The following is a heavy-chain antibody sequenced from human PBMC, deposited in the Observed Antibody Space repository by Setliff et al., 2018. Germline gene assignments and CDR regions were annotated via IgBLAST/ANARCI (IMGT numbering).Heavy chain of an antibody. CDR1: GGSFSDSY. D-gene: IGHD3-10*01. J-gene: IGHJ4*02. V-gene: IGHV4-34*01. CDR2: INYLGNT. CDR3: ARQRRWFGPQPIDY. Sequence: SETLSLTCAVYGGSFSDSYWSWIRQPPGKGLEWIGDINYLGNTNYNPSLKTRVTISVDTSKKQFSLKLSSVTAADTAVYYCARQRRWFGPQPIDYWGQGTLVTVSS.